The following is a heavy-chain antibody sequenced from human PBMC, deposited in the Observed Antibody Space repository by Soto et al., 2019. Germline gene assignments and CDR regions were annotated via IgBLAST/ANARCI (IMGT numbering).Heavy chain of an antibody. CDR2: TFYMSKWYN. J-gene: IGHJ6*02. CDR1: GDSVSRNSAA. Sequence: SQTLSLTCGISGDSVSRNSAAWNWIRQSPSRGLEWLGRTFYMSKWYNDYAVSVKSRITINADTSKNQFSLQLNSVTPEDTAVYYCAREGIMSHPGMDVWGQGTRVTVSS. CDR3: AREGIMSHPGMDV. V-gene: IGHV6-1*01. D-gene: IGHD1-20*01.